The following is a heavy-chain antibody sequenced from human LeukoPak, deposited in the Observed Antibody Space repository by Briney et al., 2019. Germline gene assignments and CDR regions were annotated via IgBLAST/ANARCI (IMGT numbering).Heavy chain of an antibody. Sequence: PGGSLRLSCAASGFTFSDYYMSWIRQAPGKGLEWVSYISSSGSTIYYADSVKGRFTISRDNAKNSLYLQMNSLRAEDTAVYYCARDRRYCSSTSCSSDPFDIWGQGTMVTVSS. CDR1: GFTFSDYY. D-gene: IGHD2-2*01. CDR3: ARDRRYCSSTSCSSDPFDI. J-gene: IGHJ3*02. CDR2: ISSSGSTI. V-gene: IGHV3-11*04.